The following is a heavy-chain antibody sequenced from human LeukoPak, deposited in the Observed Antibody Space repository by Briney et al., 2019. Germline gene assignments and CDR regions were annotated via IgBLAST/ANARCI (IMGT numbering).Heavy chain of an antibody. CDR1: GGSISSGGYY. CDR3: ARVTTVAGSDYFDY. Sequence: SETLSLTCTVSGGSISSGGYYWSWIRQHPGKGLEWIGYIYYSGSTNYSPSLKSRVTISVDTSKNHFSLKLSSVTAADTAVYYCARVTTVAGSDYFDYWGQGTPVTVSS. D-gene: IGHD6-19*01. CDR2: IYYSGST. V-gene: IGHV4-61*03. J-gene: IGHJ4*02.